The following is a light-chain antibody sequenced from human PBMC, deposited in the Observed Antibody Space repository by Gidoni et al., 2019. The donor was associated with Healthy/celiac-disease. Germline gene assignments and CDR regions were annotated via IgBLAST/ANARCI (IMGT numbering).Light chain of an antibody. Sequence: QSVLPQPPSASGTPGPRVTISCSGSSSNIGSNYVYWYQQLPGTAPKLLIYRNNQRPSGVPDRFSGSKSGTSASLAISGLRSEDEADYYCAAWDDSLSGYVFGTGTKVXV. CDR2: RNN. CDR3: AAWDDSLSGYV. J-gene: IGLJ1*01. CDR1: SSNIGSNY. V-gene: IGLV1-47*01.